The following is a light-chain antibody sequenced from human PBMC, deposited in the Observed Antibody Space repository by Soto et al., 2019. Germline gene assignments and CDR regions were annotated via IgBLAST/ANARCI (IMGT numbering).Light chain of an antibody. Sequence: DIQMTQSPSTLSASVGDRVTITCRASQGIVRWLAWYQQKPGKAPKLLIYDASSLESGVPSRFSGSGAGTEFTLTISSLQPDHFATYYCQHYNSYSEAFGQGTKVDIK. CDR2: DAS. CDR1: QGIVRW. CDR3: QHYNSYSEA. J-gene: IGKJ1*01. V-gene: IGKV1-5*01.